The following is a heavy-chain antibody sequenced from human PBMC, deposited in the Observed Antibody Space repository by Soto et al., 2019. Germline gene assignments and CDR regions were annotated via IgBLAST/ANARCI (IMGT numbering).Heavy chain of an antibody. CDR1: GFTVRSNY. V-gene: IGHV3-66*01. J-gene: IGHJ3*01. Sequence: EVQLVESGGGLVQPGGSLRLSCAASGFTVRSNYMTWVRQAPGKGLEWVSVIYSGGSTYYADAVRGRFTISRDNSKNTLYLQMNSLRAEDAAVYYCATKNTFGGVIIWGQGTMVTVSS. CDR2: IYSGGST. CDR3: ATKNTFGGVII. D-gene: IGHD3-16*02.